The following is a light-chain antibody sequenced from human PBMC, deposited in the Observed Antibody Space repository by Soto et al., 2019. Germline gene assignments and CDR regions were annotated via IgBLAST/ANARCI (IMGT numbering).Light chain of an antibody. CDR2: DAS. J-gene: IGKJ1*01. V-gene: IGKV3-11*01. CDR1: QSFSGY. CDR3: QQRSKWRT. Sequence: EIVFTQSPAPLSLSPGERATPSCRASQSFSGYLAWYQQKPGQAPRLLIYDASKRATGIPARFSGSGFGTDYTLTISSLEPEDFAVYYCQQRSKWRTFGQGTKVDIK.